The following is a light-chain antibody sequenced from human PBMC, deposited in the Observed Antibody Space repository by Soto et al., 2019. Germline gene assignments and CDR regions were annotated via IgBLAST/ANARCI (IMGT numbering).Light chain of an antibody. CDR3: QQYGSSPRT. J-gene: IGKJ1*01. CDR2: GAS. CDR1: QSVRSN. V-gene: IGKV3-20*01. Sequence: EIVMTQSPATLSVSPGDRATLSCRASQSVRSNLAWYQQKPGQAPRLLIYGASSRDTGIPDRFSGSGSGTDFTLTISRLEPDDFAVYYCQQYGSSPRTFGQGTKVDIK.